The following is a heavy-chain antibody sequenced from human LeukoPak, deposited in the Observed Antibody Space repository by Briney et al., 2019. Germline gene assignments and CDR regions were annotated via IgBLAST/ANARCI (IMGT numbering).Heavy chain of an antibody. Sequence: ASVKVSCKASGYTFTGYYIHWVRQTPGQGLEWMGWINPNSGGTNYAQKFQGRVTMTRDTSISTAHMELSRLRSEDTAVYYCAREQLWLAGVLGWFDPWGQGTLVTVSS. CDR1: GYTFTGYY. CDR3: AREQLWLAGVLGWFDP. J-gene: IGHJ5*02. CDR2: INPNSGGT. D-gene: IGHD5-18*01. V-gene: IGHV1-2*02.